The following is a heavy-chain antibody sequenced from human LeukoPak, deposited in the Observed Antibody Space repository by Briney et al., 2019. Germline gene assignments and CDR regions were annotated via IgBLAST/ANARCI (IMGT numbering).Heavy chain of an antibody. CDR3: ARGGSHGMDV. CDR2: ISSSSSII. D-gene: IGHD3-16*01. CDR1: GFNLSTYS. V-gene: IGHV3-48*02. J-gene: IGHJ6*02. Sequence: GGPLSLSCSASGFNLSTYSMNCVRAAPGKTRVWFSYISSSSSIISYPDSVRGLFTISRDNAKNSLYLQMNSLRDEDTAVYYCARGGSHGMDVWGQGTTVTVS.